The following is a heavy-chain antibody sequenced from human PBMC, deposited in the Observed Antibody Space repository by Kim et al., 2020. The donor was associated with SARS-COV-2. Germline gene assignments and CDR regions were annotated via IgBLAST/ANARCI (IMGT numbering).Heavy chain of an antibody. CDR1: GGTFSSYA. CDR2: IIPIFGTA. D-gene: IGHD6-13*01. J-gene: IGHJ6*04. V-gene: IGHV1-69*13. CDR3: ARLAYSSTTVYDYDMDV. Sequence: SVKVSCKASGGTFSSYAISWVRQAPGQGLEWMGGIIPIFGTANYAQKVQGRVTITADESTSTAYMELSSLRSEDTAVYYCARLAYSSTTVYDYDMDVWGYGTTVTVSS.